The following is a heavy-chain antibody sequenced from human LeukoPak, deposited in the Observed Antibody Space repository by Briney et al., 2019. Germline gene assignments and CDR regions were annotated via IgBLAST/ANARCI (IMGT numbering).Heavy chain of an antibody. CDR3: ARNDRGRPADY. V-gene: IGHV4-39*01. J-gene: IGHJ4*02. CDR2: MHYSGTT. CDR1: GGSISNSPYY. Sequence: PSETLSLTCNVSGGSISNSPYYWGWIRQPPGKGLEWIGSMHYSGTTYHNPSLRSRVTISVDTSKNQFSLRLSSVTAADAAVYYCARNDRGRPADYWGQGTLVTVPS. D-gene: IGHD1-26*01.